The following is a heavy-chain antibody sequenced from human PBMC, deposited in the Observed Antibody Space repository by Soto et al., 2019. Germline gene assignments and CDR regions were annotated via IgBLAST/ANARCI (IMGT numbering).Heavy chain of an antibody. CDR1: GGSIISYY. CDR2: IYYSGST. Sequence: SETLSLTCTVSGGSIISYYCIFIRHPPWKGLEWIVYIYYSGSTNYNPSLKSRVTISVDTSKNQFSLKLSSVTAADTAVYYCARSWDYYGTFSYWGQGTLVTVSS. V-gene: IGHV4-59*01. J-gene: IGHJ4*02. CDR3: ARSWDYYGTFSY. D-gene: IGHD3-10*01.